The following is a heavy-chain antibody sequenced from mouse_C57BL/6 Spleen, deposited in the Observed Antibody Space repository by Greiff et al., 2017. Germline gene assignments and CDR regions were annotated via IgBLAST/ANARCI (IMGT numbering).Heavy chain of an antibody. CDR3: ARTTVVATDVYFDY. CDR1: GYTFTSYW. CDR2: IDPSDSYT. J-gene: IGHJ2*01. D-gene: IGHD1-1*01. V-gene: IGHV1-50*01. Sequence: QVQLQQPGAELVKPGASVKLSCKASGYTFTSYWMQWVKQRPGQGLEWIGEIDPSDSYTNYNQKFKGKATLTVDTSSSTAYMQLSSLTSEDSAVYYCARTTVVATDVYFDYWGQGTTLTVAS.